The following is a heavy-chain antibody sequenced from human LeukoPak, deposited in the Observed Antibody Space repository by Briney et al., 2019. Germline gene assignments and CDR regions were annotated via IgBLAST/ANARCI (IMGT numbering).Heavy chain of an antibody. CDR2: IYSGGNT. D-gene: IGHD5-12*01. CDR1: GFTVSNNY. V-gene: IGHV3-53*01. Sequence: SGGSLRLSCAVSGFTVSNNYMSWVRQAPGKGLEWVSVIYSGGNTYYADSVRGRFTISRDNSKNTLYLQMNSLRVEDTAVYYCARDRAGGYDVFDYWGQGTLVIVSS. CDR3: ARDRAGGYDVFDY. J-gene: IGHJ4*02.